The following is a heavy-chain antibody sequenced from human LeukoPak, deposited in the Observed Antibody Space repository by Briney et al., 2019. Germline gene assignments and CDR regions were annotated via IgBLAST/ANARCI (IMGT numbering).Heavy chain of an antibody. CDR3: ARSRPIFGVVIWEYFDY. CDR2: INPSGGST. Sequence: ASVKVSCTASGYTFTSYYMHWVRQAPGQGLEWMGIINPSGGSTSYAQKFQGRVTMTRGTSTSTVYMELSSLRSEDTAVYYCARSRPIFGVVIWEYFDYWGQGTLVTVSS. D-gene: IGHD3-3*01. V-gene: IGHV1-46*03. CDR1: GYTFTSYY. J-gene: IGHJ4*02.